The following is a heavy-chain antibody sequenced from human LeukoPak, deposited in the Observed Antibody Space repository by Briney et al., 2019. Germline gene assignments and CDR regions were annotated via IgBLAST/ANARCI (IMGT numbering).Heavy chain of an antibody. Sequence: ASVRVSCKASAYTFTNYYIHWVRHAPGQGLEWMGWMNPGTGDTNYSHNLHGRVTITRDTSRDTAYLDLTRLTPDDTSLYYCAREGWNALDHWGQGTLVTVSS. D-gene: IGHD1-1*01. CDR3: AREGWNALDH. V-gene: IGHV1-2*02. CDR1: AYTFTNYY. CDR2: MNPGTGDT. J-gene: IGHJ4*02.